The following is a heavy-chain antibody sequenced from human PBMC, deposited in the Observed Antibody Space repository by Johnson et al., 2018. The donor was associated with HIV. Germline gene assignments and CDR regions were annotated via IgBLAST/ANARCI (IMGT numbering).Heavy chain of an antibody. J-gene: IGHJ3*02. D-gene: IGHD1-26*01. CDR3: TTDVPGGPYYNAFDI. CDR1: GFTFSDYY. Sequence: VQLVESGGGLVKPGGSLRLSCAASGFTFSDYYMSWIRQAPGKGLEWIARIKSESDGGATDYSVPVRGRFTVSRDDSKNTLYLQMNSLKTEDTALYYCTTDVPGGPYYNAFDIWGQGTMVTVSS. CDR2: IKSESDGGAT. V-gene: IGHV3-15*01.